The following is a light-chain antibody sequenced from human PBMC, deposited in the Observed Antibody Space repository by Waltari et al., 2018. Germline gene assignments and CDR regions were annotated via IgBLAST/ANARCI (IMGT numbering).Light chain of an antibody. J-gene: IGKJ3*01. CDR3: MQGTHFPFT. V-gene: IGKV2-30*02. CDR2: KVS. Sequence: DVVMTQSPLSLPITPGQPASMTCRSSQSLLHSNGNTYLSWFLQKPGQPPRRLIYKVSNRDSGVPDRFSGSGAGTDFTLKISRVEAEYVGVYYCMQGTHFPFTFGPGTKLDIK. CDR1: QSLLHSNGNTY.